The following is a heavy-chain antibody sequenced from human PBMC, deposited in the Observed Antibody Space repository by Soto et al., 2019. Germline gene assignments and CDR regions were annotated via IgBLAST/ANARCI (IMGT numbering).Heavy chain of an antibody. Sequence: SETLSLTCAFSGGSISSSNWWSWVRQPPGKGLEWIGEIYHSGSTNYNPSLKSRVTISVDKSKNQFSLKLSSVTAADTAVYYCASTLDGDLNWLFSRHAFDIRGQGTMVTVSS. CDR1: GGSISSSNW. J-gene: IGHJ3*02. CDR2: IYHSGST. CDR3: ASTLDGDLNWLFSRHAFDI. V-gene: IGHV4-4*02. D-gene: IGHD3-9*01.